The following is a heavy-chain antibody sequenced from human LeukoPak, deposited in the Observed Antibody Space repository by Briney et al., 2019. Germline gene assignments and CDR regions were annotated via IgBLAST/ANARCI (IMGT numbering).Heavy chain of an antibody. Sequence: PGGSLRLSCAASRFTFSSYGMYWVRQAPCKGLDWVAVISDDGSNKYYADSVKGRITISRDNSKNTLYLQMNSLRAEDTAVYYCSRGYSGGFYYWGQGTLVTVSS. CDR3: SRGYSGGFYY. CDR2: ISDDGSNK. D-gene: IGHD2-15*01. V-gene: IGHV3-30*03. J-gene: IGHJ4*02. CDR1: RFTFSSYG.